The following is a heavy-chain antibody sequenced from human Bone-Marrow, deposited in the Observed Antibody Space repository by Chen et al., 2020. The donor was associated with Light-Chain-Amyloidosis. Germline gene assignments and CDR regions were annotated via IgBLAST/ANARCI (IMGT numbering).Heavy chain of an antibody. CDR2: VSGSTVST. D-gene: IGHD3-10*01. V-gene: IGHV3-23*01. J-gene: IGHJ4*02. CDR1: GFNFRSFG. Sequence: GFNFRSFGMSWVRQAPGKGLEWVSTVSGSTVSTYYAGAVKGRFIISRDNSKSTLYLQMNSLRAGDTAVYFCTRKGGYFDFWGQGSLVTVSS. CDR3: TRKGGYFDF.